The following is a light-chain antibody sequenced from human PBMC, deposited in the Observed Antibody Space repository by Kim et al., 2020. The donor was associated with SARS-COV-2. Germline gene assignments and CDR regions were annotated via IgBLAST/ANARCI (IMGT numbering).Light chain of an antibody. CDR3: QSADSSGTYVV. CDR2: KDS. J-gene: IGLJ2*01. V-gene: IGLV3-25*03. Sequence: PEQTARLTSSPESLPKQYAYWYQQKPGQAPVLVIYKDSERPSGIPERFSGSSSGTTVTLTISGVQAEDEADYYCQSADSSGTYVVFGGGTQLTVL. CDR1: SLPKQY.